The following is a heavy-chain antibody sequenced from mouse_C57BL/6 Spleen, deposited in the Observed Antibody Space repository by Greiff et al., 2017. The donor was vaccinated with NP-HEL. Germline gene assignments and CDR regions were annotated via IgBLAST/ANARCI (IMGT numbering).Heavy chain of an antibody. CDR2: IYPGDGDT. Sequence: LQESGPELVKPGASVKISCKASGYAFSSSWMNWVQQRPGKGLEWLGRIYPGDGDTNYTGKFKGKATLTADNSSSTAYIQRSSLTSEDSAVYFCARENYYGSSFLYWYFDVWGTGTTVTVSS. J-gene: IGHJ1*03. V-gene: IGHV1-82*01. CDR1: GYAFSSSW. D-gene: IGHD1-1*01. CDR3: ARENYYGSSFLYWYFDV.